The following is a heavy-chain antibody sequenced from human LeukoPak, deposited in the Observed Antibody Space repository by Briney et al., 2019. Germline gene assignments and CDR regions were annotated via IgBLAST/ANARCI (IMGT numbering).Heavy chain of an antibody. CDR3: ARGCYYERSGYCPFDY. CDR2: IYSGGGT. Sequence: GGCRRLSCAASGFIVSNNYMNWVRQAPGKGLEWVSIIYSGGGTYYADSVKGRFTISRDNSKNTLYLQMNSLRADDTAVYYCARGCYYERSGYCPFDYWGPGTLVTVSS. D-gene: IGHD3-22*01. V-gene: IGHV3-53*01. CDR1: GFIVSNNY. J-gene: IGHJ4*02.